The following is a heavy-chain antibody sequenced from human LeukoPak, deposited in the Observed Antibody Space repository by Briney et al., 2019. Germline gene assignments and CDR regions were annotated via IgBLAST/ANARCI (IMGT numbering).Heavy chain of an antibody. CDR3: AREQKAVAGHPVDY. Sequence: GASVKVSCKASGYTFTGYYMHWLRQAPGQGLEWMGWINPNSGGTNYAQKFQGRVTMTRDTSISTAYMELSRLRSDDTAVYYCAREQKAVAGHPVDYWGQGTLVTVSS. V-gene: IGHV1-2*02. D-gene: IGHD6-19*01. CDR2: INPNSGGT. J-gene: IGHJ4*02. CDR1: GYTFTGYY.